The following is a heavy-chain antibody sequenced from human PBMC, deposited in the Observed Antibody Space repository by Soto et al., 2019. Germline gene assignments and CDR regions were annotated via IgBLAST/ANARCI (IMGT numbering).Heavy chain of an antibody. CDR1: GGTFSSYA. V-gene: IGHV1-69*06. Sequence: SVKVSCKASGGTFSSYAISWVRQAPGQGLEWMGGIIPIFGTANYAQKFQGRVTITADKSTSTAYMELSSLRSEDTAVYYCARSSHPLSSSWYTKRTGYNWFDPWGQGTLVTVSS. D-gene: IGHD6-13*01. CDR2: IIPIFGTA. J-gene: IGHJ5*02. CDR3: ARSSHPLSSSWYTKRTGYNWFDP.